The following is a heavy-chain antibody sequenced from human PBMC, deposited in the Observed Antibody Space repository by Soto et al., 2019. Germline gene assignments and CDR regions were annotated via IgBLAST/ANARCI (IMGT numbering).Heavy chain of an antibody. Sequence: SEPLSLTSADSGSSITSNTWWTWVRQSPGKGLEWICETHHSGVTSYNPSLGRPVTMSVDKSRNQFSLWLNSVSAADTAVYYYAKGKEAMDVWGQGTEVT. J-gene: IGHJ6*02. CDR3: AKGKEAMDV. V-gene: IGHV4-4*02. CDR2: THHSGVT. CDR1: GSSITSNTW.